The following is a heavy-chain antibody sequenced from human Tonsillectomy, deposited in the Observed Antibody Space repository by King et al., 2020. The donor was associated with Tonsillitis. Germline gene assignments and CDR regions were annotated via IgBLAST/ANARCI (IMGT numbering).Heavy chain of an antibody. D-gene: IGHD3-9*01. V-gene: IGHV3-30-3*01. J-gene: IGHJ4*02. CDR2: ISYDGSNK. Sequence: VQLVESGGGVVQPGRSLRLSCAASGFTFSSYAMHWVRQAPGKGLEWVAVISYDGSNKYYADSVKGRFTISRDNSKNTLYLQMNSLRAEDTAVYYCARDRRYFDWSTYYFDYWGQGTLVTVSS. CDR1: GFTFSSYA. CDR3: ARDRRYFDWSTYYFDY.